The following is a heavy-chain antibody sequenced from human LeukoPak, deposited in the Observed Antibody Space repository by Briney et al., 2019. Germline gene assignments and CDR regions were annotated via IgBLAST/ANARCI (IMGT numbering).Heavy chain of an antibody. J-gene: IGHJ6*03. CDR1: GYTFTSYG. Sequence: AASVKVSCKASGYTFTSYGISWVRQAPGQGLEWMGWISAYNGNTNYAQKLQGRVTMTTDTSTSTAYMELRSLRSDDTAVYYCARVEIQLSRYYCYMDVWGKGTTVTVSS. CDR3: ARVEIQLSRYYCYMDV. D-gene: IGHD5-18*01. CDR2: ISAYNGNT. V-gene: IGHV1-18*01.